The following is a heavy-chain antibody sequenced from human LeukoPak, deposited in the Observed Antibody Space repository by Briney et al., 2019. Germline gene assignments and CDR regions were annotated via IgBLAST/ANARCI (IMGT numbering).Heavy chain of an antibody. CDR2: ISYDVSNK. CDR3: AKAGYSSGWRNFDY. J-gene: IGHJ4*02. D-gene: IGHD6-19*01. CDR1: GFSFSSFG. Sequence: GGSLRLSCAASGFSFSSFGMHWVRQAPGKGLEWVAVISYDVSNKFYADSVKGRFTISRDNSKNTLYLQMNSLRAEDTAVFYCAKAGYSSGWRNFDYWGQGTLVTVSS. V-gene: IGHV3-30*18.